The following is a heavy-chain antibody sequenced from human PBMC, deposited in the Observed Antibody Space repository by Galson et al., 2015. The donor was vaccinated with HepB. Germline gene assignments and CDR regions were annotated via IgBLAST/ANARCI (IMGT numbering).Heavy chain of an antibody. CDR1: GFTFSSYA. D-gene: IGHD3-22*01. J-gene: IGHJ4*02. Sequence: SLRLSCAASGFTFSSYAMHWVRQAPGKGLEWVAVISYDGSNKYYADSVKGRFTISRDNSKNTLYLQMNSLRAEDTAVYYCARDKGGYYDSSGYYLTYFDYWGQGTLVTVSS. CDR2: ISYDGSNK. CDR3: ARDKGGYYDSSGYYLTYFDY. V-gene: IGHV3-30*04.